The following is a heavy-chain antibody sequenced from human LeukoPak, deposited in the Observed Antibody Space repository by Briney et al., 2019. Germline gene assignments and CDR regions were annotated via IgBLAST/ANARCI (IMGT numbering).Heavy chain of an antibody. J-gene: IGHJ4*02. Sequence: ASVKVSCKASGYTFTSYGISWVRQAPGQGLEWMGWISAYNGNTNYAQKFQGRVTITADESTSTAYMELSSLRSEDTAVYYCARESSTSSSFDYWGQGTLVTVSS. CDR1: GYTFTSYG. CDR3: ARESSTSSSFDY. CDR2: ISAYNGNT. V-gene: IGHV1-18*01. D-gene: IGHD2-2*01.